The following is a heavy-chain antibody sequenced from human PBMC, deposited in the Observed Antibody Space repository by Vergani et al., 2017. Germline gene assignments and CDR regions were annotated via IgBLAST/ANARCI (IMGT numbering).Heavy chain of an antibody. CDR2: TYYRSKWYS. J-gene: IGHJ3*02. V-gene: IGHV6-1*01. CDR3: ARWALITVAFDI. CDR1: GDSVSSNSAA. Sequence: QVQLQQSGPGLLKPSQPLPLTCAISGDSVSSNSAAWNWTRQSPSRGLWWLGRTYYRSKWYSDYPVSVKSRITINPDTSKNQFSLQLNSVTPEDTAVYSCARWALITVAFDIWGQGTLVSFSS. D-gene: IGHD2-8*01.